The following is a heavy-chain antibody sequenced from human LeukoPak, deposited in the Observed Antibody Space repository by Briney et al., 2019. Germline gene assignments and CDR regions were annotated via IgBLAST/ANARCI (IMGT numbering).Heavy chain of an antibody. V-gene: IGHV3-30*04. D-gene: IGHD1-1*01. CDR1: GFTFSSYA. CDR2: ISYDGSNK. Sequence: PGGSLRLSCAASGFTFSSYAMHWVRQAPGKGLEWVAVISYDGSNKYYADSVKGRFTISRDNSKNTLYLQMNSLRAEDTAVYYCARDAGVFHNCNLGWIDAWGQGTMVTVSS. CDR3: ARDAGVFHNCNLGWIDA. J-gene: IGHJ5*01.